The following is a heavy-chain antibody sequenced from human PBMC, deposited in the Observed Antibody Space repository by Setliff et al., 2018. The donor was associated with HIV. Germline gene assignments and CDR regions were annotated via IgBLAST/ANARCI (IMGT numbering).Heavy chain of an antibody. CDR2: INPNGGGT. D-gene: IGHD2-15*01. CDR3: ARGYCGGGICYSPNWLDP. V-gene: IGHV1-2*04. Sequence: PSVKVSCKASGYTFTGYYMHWVRQAPGQGLEWMGWINPNGGGTNYAQKFQGWVTMTRDTSISTAYMELSRLTSDDTAVYYCARGYCGGGICYSPNWLDPWGQGTLVTVSS. J-gene: IGHJ5*02. CDR1: GYTFTGYY.